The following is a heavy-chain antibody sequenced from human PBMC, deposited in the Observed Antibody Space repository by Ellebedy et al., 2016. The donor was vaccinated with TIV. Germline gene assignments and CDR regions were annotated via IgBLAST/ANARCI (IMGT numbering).Heavy chain of an antibody. V-gene: IGHV3-21*01. CDR3: ASNYYDSSGYYYTWDY. J-gene: IGHJ4*02. Sequence: GGSLRLSCAASGFTFNSSGMNWVRQAPGKGLEWVSSISSSSSYIYYADSVKGRFTISRDNAKNSLYLQMNSLRAEDTAVYYCASNYYDSSGYYYTWDYWGQGTLVTVSS. CDR1: GFTFNSSG. CDR2: ISSSSSYI. D-gene: IGHD3-22*01.